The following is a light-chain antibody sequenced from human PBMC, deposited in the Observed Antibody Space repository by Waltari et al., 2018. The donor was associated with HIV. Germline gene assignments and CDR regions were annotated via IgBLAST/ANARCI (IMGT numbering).Light chain of an antibody. CDR2: DNN. V-gene: IGLV1-51*01. Sequence: HSVLTQPPSVSAAPGQKVTISCSGSTSNIGNNYVSWYQQLPGTAPKLLISDNNKRPSGIPDRFSGSKSGTSATLGITGLQTGDEADYYCGTWDSSLSAVVFGGGTKLTVL. J-gene: IGLJ2*01. CDR3: GTWDSSLSAVV. CDR1: TSNIGNNY.